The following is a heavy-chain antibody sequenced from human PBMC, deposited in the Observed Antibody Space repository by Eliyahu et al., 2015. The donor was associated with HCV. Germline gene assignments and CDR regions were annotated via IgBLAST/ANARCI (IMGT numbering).Heavy chain of an antibody. CDR3: ARGKTAAHYNFYSYDMDV. V-gene: IGHV1-69*01. Sequence: QVQLMQSGSEVKKPGSSVKVSCEASGGSFRNYAISWVRQAPGQGLEWLGGSIPMFGTATYSQNFQGXITISADESTRTAYIEVNSLRSEDAAVYYCARGKTAAHYNFYSYDMDVWGGGTAVTVSS. D-gene: IGHD6-25*01. J-gene: IGHJ6*02. CDR2: SIPMFGTA. CDR1: GGSFRNYA.